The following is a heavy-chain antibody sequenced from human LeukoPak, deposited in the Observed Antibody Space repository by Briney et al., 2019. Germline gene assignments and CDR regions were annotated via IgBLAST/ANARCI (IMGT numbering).Heavy chain of an antibody. CDR3: ARPYSSSWYYFDY. CDR2: IYYSGST. J-gene: IGHJ4*02. V-gene: IGHV4-31*03. Sequence: SQTLSLACTVSGGSISNAAYYWSWIRQHPGKGLEWIGYIYYSGSTYYNPSLKSRVTISVDTSKNQFSLELSSVTAADTAVYYCARPYSSSWYYFDYWGQGTLVTVSS. D-gene: IGHD6-13*01. CDR1: GGSISNAAYY.